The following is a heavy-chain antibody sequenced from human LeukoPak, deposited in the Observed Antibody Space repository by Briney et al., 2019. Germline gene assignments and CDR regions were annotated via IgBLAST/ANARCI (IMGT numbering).Heavy chain of an antibody. CDR2: ISGSGGST. Sequence: PGGSLRLSCAASGFTFSSYAMSWVRQAPGKGLEWVSAISGSGGSTWYADSVRGRFAISRDNSKNALFLQMNSLRVEDTAIYYCAKGQELDDGVFDSWGQGTLVTVSS. J-gene: IGHJ4*02. V-gene: IGHV3-23*01. D-gene: IGHD1-1*01. CDR3: AKGQELDDGVFDS. CDR1: GFTFSSYA.